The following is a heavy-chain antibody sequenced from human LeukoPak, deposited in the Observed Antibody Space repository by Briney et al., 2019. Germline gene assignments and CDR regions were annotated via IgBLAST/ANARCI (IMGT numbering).Heavy chain of an antibody. J-gene: IGHJ4*02. D-gene: IGHD3-16*01. CDR2: INPNSAGT. CDR1: GYTFTGYY. CDR3: ARDNDSRDPPHFDY. Sequence: GASVKVSCKASGYTFTGYYMHWVRQAPGQGLEWMGWINPNSAGTTYAQKFQGSVTMTRDTSISTAYMELSRLRSDDTAVYYCARDNDSRDPPHFDYWGQGTLVTVSS. V-gene: IGHV1-2*02.